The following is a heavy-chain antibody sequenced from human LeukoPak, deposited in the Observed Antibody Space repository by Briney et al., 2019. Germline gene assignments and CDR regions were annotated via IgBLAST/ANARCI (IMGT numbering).Heavy chain of an antibody. V-gene: IGHV1-69*01. CDR3: ARRGGSSSGNYYYYYMDV. D-gene: IGHD6-6*01. CDR1: GGTFSSYA. Sequence: SVKVSCKASGGTFSSYATSWARQAPGQGLEWMGGIIPIFGTANYAQKFQGRVTITADESTSTAYMELSSLRSEDTAVYYCARRGGSSSGNYYYYYMDVWGKGTTVTVSS. CDR2: IIPIFGTA. J-gene: IGHJ6*03.